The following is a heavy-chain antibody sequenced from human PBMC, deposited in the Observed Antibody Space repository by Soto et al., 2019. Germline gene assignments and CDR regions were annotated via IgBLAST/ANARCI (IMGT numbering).Heavy chain of an antibody. CDR2: IKHDGSEK. Sequence: AGGSLRLSCAASGFNFSSFWMSWVRQAPGKGLEWVANIKHDGSEKYYVDSVKGRFTISRDNAKNSLYLQMNSLRVDDTAMYYCAREGLFAVAIPNYFDYWGQGSLVTVSS. J-gene: IGHJ4*02. CDR3: AREGLFAVAIPNYFDY. D-gene: IGHD3-3*01. CDR1: GFNFSSFW. V-gene: IGHV3-7*03.